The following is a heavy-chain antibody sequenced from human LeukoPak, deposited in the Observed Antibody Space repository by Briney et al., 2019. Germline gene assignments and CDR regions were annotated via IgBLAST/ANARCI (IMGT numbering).Heavy chain of an antibody. J-gene: IGHJ6*02. CDR3: ARNHQLGGHSYYYYGMDV. CDR1: GFTFSSFA. D-gene: IGHD3-16*01. V-gene: IGHV3-23*01. CDR2: ISGSGTST. Sequence: WGSLRLSCAASGFTFSSFAMSWVRQAPGTGLEWVSAISGSGTSTYYADSVKGRFTISRDNSRNTLYLQMNSLRADDTAIYYCARNHQLGGHSYYYYGMDVWGQGTTVTVSS.